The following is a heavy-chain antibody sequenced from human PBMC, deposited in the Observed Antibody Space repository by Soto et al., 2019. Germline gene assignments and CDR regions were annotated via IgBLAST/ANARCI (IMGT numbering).Heavy chain of an antibody. CDR1: GFSLSTSGMC. J-gene: IGHJ4*02. D-gene: IGHD4-17*01. CDR3: ARIVLMTTVTPYGSSV. Sequence: SGPTLVSPTQTLTLTCTFSGFSLSTSGMCVSWIRQPPGKALEWLARIDWDDDKYYSTSLKTRLTISKDASKNQVVLTMTNMDPVDIASFYCARIVLMTTVTPYGSSVWGQGTLVTVSS. CDR2: IDWDDDK. V-gene: IGHV2-70*11.